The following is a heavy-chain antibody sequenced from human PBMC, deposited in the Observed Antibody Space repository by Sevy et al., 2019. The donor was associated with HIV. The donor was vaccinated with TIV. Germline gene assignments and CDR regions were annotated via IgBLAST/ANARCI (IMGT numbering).Heavy chain of an antibody. CDR1: GFTFSSYR. J-gene: IGHJ6*02. CDR3: AKALINWDGLDV. CDR2: ISGLSNYI. D-gene: IGHD7-27*01. Sequence: GGSLRLSCAASGFTFSSYRINWVRQAPGKGLEWVSSISGLSNYIFYSDSVKGRFTISRDNAKNSVYLQMNSLRAEDTAVYFCAKALINWDGLDVWGQGTTVTASS. V-gene: IGHV3-21*01.